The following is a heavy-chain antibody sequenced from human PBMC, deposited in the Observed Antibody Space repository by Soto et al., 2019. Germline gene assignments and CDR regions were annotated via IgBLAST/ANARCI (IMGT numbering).Heavy chain of an antibody. Sequence: QVQLVQSGAEVKKPGSSVKVSCKASGGTFSSYAISWVRQAPGQGLEWMEGIIPIFGTANYAQKFQGRVTITADESTSTAYMELSSLRSEDTAVYYCASHGITGTWVYYYGMDVWGQGTTVTVSS. J-gene: IGHJ6*02. D-gene: IGHD1-7*01. V-gene: IGHV1-69*12. CDR3: ASHGITGTWVYYYGMDV. CDR2: IIPIFGTA. CDR1: GGTFSSYA.